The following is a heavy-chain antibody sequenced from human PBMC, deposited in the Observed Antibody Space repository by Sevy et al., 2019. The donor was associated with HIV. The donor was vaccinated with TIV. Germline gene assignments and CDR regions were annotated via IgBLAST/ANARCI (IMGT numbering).Heavy chain of an antibody. CDR2: ISGPGAWI. CDR1: GFTFRSYA. Sequence: GGSLRLSCAVSGFTFRSYAMSWVRQAPGKGLEWVSSISGPGAWIYYAESVKGRFTISRDNSKNTLFLQMNSLRAEDTALYYCAKGDEPAADYADYVPNAFDIWGQGTMVTVSS. CDR3: AKGDEPAADYADYVPNAFDI. J-gene: IGHJ3*02. D-gene: IGHD4-17*01. V-gene: IGHV3-23*01.